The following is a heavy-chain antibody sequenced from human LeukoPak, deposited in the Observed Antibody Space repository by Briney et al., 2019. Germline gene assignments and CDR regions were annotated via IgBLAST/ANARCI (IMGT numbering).Heavy chain of an antibody. D-gene: IGHD1-1*01. CDR1: GFTFSNYW. Sequence: PGGSLRLSCAASGFTFSNYWMHWVRQVPGKGRVWVSRINSDGSSTNYADSVKGRFTISRDNAQNTLYLQMSSLTAEDTAVYYCASPRATGTNNAFDIWGQGTMVTVSS. CDR2: INSDGSST. J-gene: IGHJ3*02. V-gene: IGHV3-74*01. CDR3: ASPRATGTNNAFDI.